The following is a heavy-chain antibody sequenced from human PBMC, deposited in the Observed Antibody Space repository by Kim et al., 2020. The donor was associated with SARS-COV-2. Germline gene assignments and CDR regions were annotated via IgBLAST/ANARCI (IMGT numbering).Heavy chain of an antibody. CDR3: ARYSIGAFDV. J-gene: IGHJ3*01. D-gene: IGHD6-25*01. CDR2: IFSDGDT. V-gene: IGHV2-5*02. CDR1: GFSLRSSGVG. Sequence: SGPTLVNPTQTLTLTCTLSGFSLRSSGVGVGWIRQPPGEALEWLAIIFSDGDTRHMSSLGSRLAIIRDTSKNQVVLRLTNMDSVDTATYFCARYSIGAFDVWGQGTTVSVSS.